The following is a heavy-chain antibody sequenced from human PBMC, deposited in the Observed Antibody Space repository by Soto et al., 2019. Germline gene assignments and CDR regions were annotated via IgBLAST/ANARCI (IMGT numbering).Heavy chain of an antibody. D-gene: IGHD3-10*01. CDR2: INAGNGNT. CDR1: GCTFTSYA. CDR3: ARGYGGPASWFDP. J-gene: IGHJ5*02. V-gene: IGHV1-3*01. Sequence: QVQLVQSGAEVKKPGASVKVSCKASGCTFTSYAMHWVRQAPGQRLEWMGWINAGNGNTKYSQKFQGRVTITRDTSASTAYMELSSLRSEDTAVYYCARGYGGPASWFDPWGQGTLVTVSS.